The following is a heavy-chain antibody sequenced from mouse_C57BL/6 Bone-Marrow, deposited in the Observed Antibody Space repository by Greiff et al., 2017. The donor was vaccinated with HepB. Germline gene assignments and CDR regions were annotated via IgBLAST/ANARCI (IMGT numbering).Heavy chain of an antibody. J-gene: IGHJ1*03. CDR3: ARQRGGSSPWYFDV. D-gene: IGHD1-1*01. CDR1: GFSLTSYG. V-gene: IGHV2-6-1*01. CDR2: IWSDGST. Sequence: VKLMESGPGLVAPSQSLSITCTVSGFSLTSYGVHWVRQPPGKGLEWLVVIWSDGSTTYNSALKSRLSISKDNSKSQVFLKMNSLQTDDTAMYYCARQRGGSSPWYFDVWGTGTTVTVSS.